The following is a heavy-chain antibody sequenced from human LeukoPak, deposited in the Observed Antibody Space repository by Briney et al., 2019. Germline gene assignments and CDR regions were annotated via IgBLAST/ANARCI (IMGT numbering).Heavy chain of an antibody. CDR3: ARARYCSGGSCYSGYDY. J-gene: IGHJ4*02. CDR1: GLTFSDYY. Sequence: GGSLRLYCAASGLTFSDYYMSWIRQAPGKGLEWVSGISWNSGSIGYADSVKGRFTISRDNAKNSLYLQMNSLRAEDTAVYYCARARYCSGGSCYSGYDYWGQGTLVTVSS. CDR2: ISWNSGSI. D-gene: IGHD2-15*01. V-gene: IGHV3-11*04.